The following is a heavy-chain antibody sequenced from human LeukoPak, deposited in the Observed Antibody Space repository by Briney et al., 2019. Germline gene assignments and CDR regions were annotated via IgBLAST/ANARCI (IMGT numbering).Heavy chain of an antibody. CDR1: GYTFTNYW. V-gene: IGHV5-51*01. CDR2: IYPGDSDT. CDR3: ARRRGIAVVCDY. Sequence: GESLKISCKASGYTFTNYWIAWVRQMPGKGLEWMGIIYPGDSDTRYSPSFQGQVTISADKSISTAYLQWSSLKASDTAMYYCARRRGIAVVCDYWGQGTLVTVSS. D-gene: IGHD6-19*01. J-gene: IGHJ4*02.